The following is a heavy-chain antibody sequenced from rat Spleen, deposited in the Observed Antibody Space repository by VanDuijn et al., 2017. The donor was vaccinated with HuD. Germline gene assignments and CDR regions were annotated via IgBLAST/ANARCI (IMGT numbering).Heavy chain of an antibody. CDR1: GFSLSSHG. Sequence: QVQLKESGPGLVQPSQTLSLTCTVSGFSLSSHGVIWVRQPPGKGLECMGVIWGNGNTNYSSTLKSRLSISRDTSKSQVFLKMNNLQTEDTAMYFCARSDYSSPYYFDYWGQGVMVTVSS. J-gene: IGHJ2*01. CDR3: ARSDYSSPYYFDY. V-gene: IGHV2S61*01. D-gene: IGHD1-2*01. CDR2: IWGNGNT.